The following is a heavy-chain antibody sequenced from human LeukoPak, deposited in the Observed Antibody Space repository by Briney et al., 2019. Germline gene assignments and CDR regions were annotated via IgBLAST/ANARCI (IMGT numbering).Heavy chain of an antibody. D-gene: IGHD3-10*01. V-gene: IGHV1-18*01. Sequence: GASVKVSCKASGYTFTSYGINWVRQAPGQGLEWMGWISAYNGNTNYAQKLQGRVTMTTDTSTSTAYMELRSLRADDTAVYYCAREATMVRGVISYYYGMDVWGQGTTVTVSS. CDR2: ISAYNGNT. J-gene: IGHJ6*02. CDR1: GYTFTSYG. CDR3: AREATMVRGVISYYYGMDV.